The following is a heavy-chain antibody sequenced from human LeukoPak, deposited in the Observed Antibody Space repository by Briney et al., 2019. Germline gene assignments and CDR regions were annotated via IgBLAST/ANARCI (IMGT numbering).Heavy chain of an antibody. CDR2: ITSSGGAT. CDR1: GFTFSNYA. Sequence: PGESLRLSCAASGFTFSNYAMSWVRRAPGKGLEWVSTITSSGGATYYAGSVKGRFTISRDDSKNTLYVQMNSLRAEDTAVYYCAKDFWSGYYPKYWGQGTLVTVSS. V-gene: IGHV3-23*01. CDR3: AKDFWSGYYPKY. D-gene: IGHD3-3*01. J-gene: IGHJ4*02.